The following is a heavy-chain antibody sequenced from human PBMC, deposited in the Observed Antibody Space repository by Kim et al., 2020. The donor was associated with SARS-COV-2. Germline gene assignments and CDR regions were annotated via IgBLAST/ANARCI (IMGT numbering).Heavy chain of an antibody. D-gene: IGHD6-19*01. Sequence: ADSVKGRFTISRDNAKNSLYLQMNSLRAEDTALYYCAREGSGWSLSGAFDIWGQGTMVTVSS. CDR3: AREGSGWSLSGAFDI. J-gene: IGHJ3*02. V-gene: IGHV3-9*01.